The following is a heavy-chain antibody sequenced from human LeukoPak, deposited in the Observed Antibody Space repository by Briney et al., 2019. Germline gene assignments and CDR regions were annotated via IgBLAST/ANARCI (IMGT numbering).Heavy chain of an antibody. Sequence: GESLKTSCKGSGYRFTSYWIAWVRQMPGKGLEWMGIIYPGDSDTRYSPSFQGQVTISADKSISTAYLQWNTLKASDTAMYYCARHGPLGDYNWFDPWGQGTLVTVSS. CDR1: GYRFTSYW. CDR3: ARHGPLGDYNWFDP. CDR2: IYPGDSDT. D-gene: IGHD4-17*01. J-gene: IGHJ5*02. V-gene: IGHV5-51*01.